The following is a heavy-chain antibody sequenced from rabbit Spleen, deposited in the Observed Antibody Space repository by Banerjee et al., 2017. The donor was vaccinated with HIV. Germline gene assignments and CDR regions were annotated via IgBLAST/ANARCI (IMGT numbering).Heavy chain of an antibody. J-gene: IGHJ4*01. D-gene: IGHD4-1*01. CDR2: IYIASGST. CDR3: ARSGYVGWGGDGDLMGNNL. V-gene: IGHV1S40*01. Sequence: QSLEESGGDLVKPGASLTLTCTASEFSFSNNVYMCWVRQAPGKGLEWIACIYIASGSTYYASWAKGRFTISKTSSTTVTLQMTSLTAADTATYFCARSGYVGWGGDGDLMGNNLWGPGTLVTV. CDR1: EFSFSNNVY.